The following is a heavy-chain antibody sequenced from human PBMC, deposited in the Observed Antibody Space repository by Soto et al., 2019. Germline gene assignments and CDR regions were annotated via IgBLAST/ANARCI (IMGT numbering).Heavy chain of an antibody. CDR2: IYYSGST. CDR3: AGMISSSWNYYYYYGMDV. Sequence: PSETLSLTCTFSGGSVISGSYYWSWIRQPPGKGLEWIGYIYYSGSTNYNPSLKSRVTISVDTSKNQFSLKLSSVTAADTAVYYCAGMISSSWNYYYYYGMDVWGQGTTVTAP. D-gene: IGHD6-13*01. CDR1: GGSVISGSYY. V-gene: IGHV4-61*01. J-gene: IGHJ6*02.